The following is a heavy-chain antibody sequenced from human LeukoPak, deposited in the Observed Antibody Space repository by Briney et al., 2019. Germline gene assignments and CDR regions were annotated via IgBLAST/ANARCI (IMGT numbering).Heavy chain of an antibody. CDR3: ASVLWFGGIFFDY. J-gene: IGHJ4*02. Sequence: GGSLRLSCAASGFTFSRYWMSWVRQAPGKGLEWVANINLDGSEKYYVDSVKGRFTISRDNAKNSLYLQMNSLRVEDTAVYYCASVLWFGGIFFDYWGQGTLVTVSS. D-gene: IGHD3-10*01. CDR1: GFTFSRYW. V-gene: IGHV3-7*03. CDR2: INLDGSEK.